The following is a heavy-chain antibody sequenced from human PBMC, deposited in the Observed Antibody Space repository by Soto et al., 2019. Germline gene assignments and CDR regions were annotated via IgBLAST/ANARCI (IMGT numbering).Heavy chain of an antibody. V-gene: IGHV1-46*03. CDR2: INPSGGST. CDR1: GYTFTSYY. D-gene: IGHD2-2*01. J-gene: IGHJ6*03. CDR3: AREGCIITSCLGGGIPYYYYYMDV. Sequence: GASVKVSCKASGYTFTSYYMHWVRQAPGQGLEWMGIINPSGGSTSYAQKFQGRVTMTRDTSTSTVYMELSSLRSEDTALYYCAREGCIITSCLGGGIPYYYYYMDVWGKGTTVTVSS.